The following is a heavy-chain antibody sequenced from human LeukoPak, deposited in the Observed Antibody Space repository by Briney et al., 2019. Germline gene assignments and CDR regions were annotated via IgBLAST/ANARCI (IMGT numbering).Heavy chain of an antibody. CDR1: GYTFTSYA. CDR3: ARGTAVPGSYYFDY. Sequence: ASVKVFCKASGYTFTSYAMHWVRQAPGQRLEWMGWINAGNGNTKYSQKFQGRVTITRDTSASTAYMELSSLRSEDTAVYYCARGTAVPGSYYFDYWGQGTLVTVSS. D-gene: IGHD6-19*01. V-gene: IGHV1-3*01. CDR2: INAGNGNT. J-gene: IGHJ4*02.